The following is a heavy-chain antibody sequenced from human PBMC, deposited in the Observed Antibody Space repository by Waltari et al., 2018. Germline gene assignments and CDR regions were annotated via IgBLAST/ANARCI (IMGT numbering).Heavy chain of an antibody. Sequence: QVQLQESGPGLVKPSQTLSLTCTVSGGSIISGDYYWSWIRQPPGKGLEWIGYIYFSGSTYDNPSLKSRVTISVDTSKNQFSLKLNSVTAADTAVYYCARRGRTTLSYYFDYWGQGTLVTVSS. CDR3: ARRGRTTLSYYFDY. CDR2: IYFSGST. CDR1: GGSIISGDYY. D-gene: IGHD4-4*01. V-gene: IGHV4-30-4*08. J-gene: IGHJ4*02.